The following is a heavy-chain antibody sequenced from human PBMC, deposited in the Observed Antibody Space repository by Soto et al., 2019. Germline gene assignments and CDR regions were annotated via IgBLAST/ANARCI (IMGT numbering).Heavy chain of an antibody. CDR3: ARVGGYCSSTSCHWFDP. V-gene: IGHV3-11*06. CDR1: GFTFSDYY. CDR2: ISSSSSYT. J-gene: IGHJ5*02. Sequence: PGGSLRLSCAASGFTFSDYYMSWIRQAPGKRLEWVSYISSSSSYTNYADSVKGRFTISRDNAKNSLYLQMNSLRAEDTAVYYCARVGGYCSSTSCHWFDPWGQGTLVTVSS. D-gene: IGHD2-2*01.